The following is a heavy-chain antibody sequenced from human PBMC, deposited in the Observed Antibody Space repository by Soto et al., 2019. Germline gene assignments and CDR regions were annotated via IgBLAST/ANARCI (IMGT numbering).Heavy chain of an antibody. CDR2: IYYSGST. Sequence: QLQLQESGPGLVKPSETLSLTCTVSGGSISSSSYYWGWIRQPPGKGLEWIGSIYYSGSTYYNPSLKSRVTISVDTSKNQFSLKLSSVTAADTAVYYRAKSQRGLCGMDVWGQGTTVTVSS. J-gene: IGHJ6*02. CDR3: AKSQRGLCGMDV. CDR1: GGSISSSSYY. V-gene: IGHV4-39*01. D-gene: IGHD3-16*01.